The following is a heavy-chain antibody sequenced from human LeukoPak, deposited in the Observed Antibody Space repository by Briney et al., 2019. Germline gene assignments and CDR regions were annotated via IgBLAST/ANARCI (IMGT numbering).Heavy chain of an antibody. CDR1: GFTFSTYT. CDR3: ARTYYYDSSGYYTD. V-gene: IGHV3-21*01. CDR2: ISRSSDYI. Sequence: GGSLRLSCAASGFTFSTYTTNWVRQAPGKGLEWVSSISRSSDYIYYADSVQGRFTISRDNAKNSLYLQMNSLRAEDTAVYYCARTYYYDSSGYYTDWGQGTPVTVSS. J-gene: IGHJ4*02. D-gene: IGHD3-22*01.